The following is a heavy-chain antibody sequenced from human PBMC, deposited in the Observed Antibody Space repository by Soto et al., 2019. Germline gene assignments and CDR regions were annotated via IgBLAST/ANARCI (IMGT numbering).Heavy chain of an antibody. J-gene: IGHJ4*02. CDR1: GASFSNSY. Sequence: QVQLQELGPGLVKPSEPLSLTCTVSGASFSNSYWSWIRRPAGKGLEWIGRISASGNTNYNPSLKSRVTMSIDTSKNQFSLKVTSVTAADTALYYCAKESGAPAGTAEYWGQGILVTVSS. D-gene: IGHD1-1*01. CDR2: ISASGNT. CDR3: AKESGAPAGTAEY. V-gene: IGHV4-4*07.